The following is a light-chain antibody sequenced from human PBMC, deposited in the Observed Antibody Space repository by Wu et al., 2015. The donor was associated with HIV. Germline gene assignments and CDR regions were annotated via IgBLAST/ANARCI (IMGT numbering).Light chain of an antibody. CDR3: QRYGYSASLL. V-gene: IGKV3D-15*01. J-gene: IGKJ4*01. CDR1: QSIGSD. Sequence: EIVMTQSPATLSVFPGERATLSCRASQSIGSDLAWYLQKPGQAPRLLIYGASNRATGIPARFSGSGSGTDFTLTISSLEPEDFAMYHCQRYGYSASLLFGGGTKV. CDR2: GAS.